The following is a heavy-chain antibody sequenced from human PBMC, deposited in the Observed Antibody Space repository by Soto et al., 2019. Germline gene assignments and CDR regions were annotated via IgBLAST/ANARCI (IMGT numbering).Heavy chain of an antibody. J-gene: IGHJ3*02. CDR2: IYSGGST. V-gene: IGHV3-53*01. Sequence: GGSLRLSCAASGFTVSSNYMSWVRQAPGKGLEWVSVIYSGGSTYYADSVKGRFTISRDNSKNTLYLQMNSLRAEDTAVYYCATSGPQSSYYYDSSGYDNAFDIWGQGTRVTVSS. CDR3: ATSGPQSSYYYDSSGYDNAFDI. D-gene: IGHD3-22*01. CDR1: GFTVSSNY.